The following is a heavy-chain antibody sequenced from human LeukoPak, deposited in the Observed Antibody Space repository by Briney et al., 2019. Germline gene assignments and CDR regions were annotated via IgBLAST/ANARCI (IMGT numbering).Heavy chain of an antibody. CDR2: ISGSGGST. D-gene: IGHD3-22*01. V-gene: IGHV3-23*01. CDR3: AKLKYSSGYFDY. CDR1: GFTLSSYA. J-gene: IGHJ4*02. Sequence: GGSLRLSCAASGFTLSSYAMSWVRQPPGKGLEWVSAISGSGGSTYYADSVKGRFTISRDNSKNTLYLQMNSLRAEDTAVYYCAKLKYSSGYFDYWGQGTLVTVSS.